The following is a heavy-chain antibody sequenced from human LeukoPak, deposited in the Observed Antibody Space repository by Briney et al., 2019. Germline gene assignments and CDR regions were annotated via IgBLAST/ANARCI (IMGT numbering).Heavy chain of an antibody. J-gene: IGHJ4*02. Sequence: SETLSLTCTVSGGSISSYYWSWIRQPAGKGLEWIGRIYTSGSTNYNPSPKSRVTMSVDTSKNQFSLKLSSVTAADTAVYYCARDVLLGGWYYFDYWGQGTLVTVSS. CDR2: IYTSGST. V-gene: IGHV4-4*07. D-gene: IGHD3-3*01. CDR1: GGSISSYY. CDR3: ARDVLLGGWYYFDY.